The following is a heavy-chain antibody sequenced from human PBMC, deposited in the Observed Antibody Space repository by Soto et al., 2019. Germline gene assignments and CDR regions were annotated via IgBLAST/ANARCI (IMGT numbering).Heavy chain of an antibody. D-gene: IGHD3-10*01. V-gene: IGHV1-69*01. J-gene: IGHJ6*02. Sequence: QVQLVQSGAEVKKPGSSVKVSCKASGGTFSSYAISWVRQAPGQGLEWMGGIIPIFGTANYAQKFQGRVTITADESTSTAYMELSSLRSEYTAVYYCARLYYYGSGNYYYGMDVWGQGTTVTVSS. CDR2: IIPIFGTA. CDR1: GGTFSSYA. CDR3: ARLYYYGSGNYYYGMDV.